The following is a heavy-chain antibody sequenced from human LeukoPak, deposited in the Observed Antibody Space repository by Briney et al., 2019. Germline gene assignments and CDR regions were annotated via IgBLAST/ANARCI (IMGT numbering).Heavy chain of an antibody. Sequence: GGSLRLSCAASGFTFSSYSMNWVRQAPGKGLEWVSSISSSSTYIYYADSVKGRFTISRDNAKNSLYLQMNSLRAEDTAVYYCAGSSSWQPTHYYFHYWGQGTLVTVSS. D-gene: IGHD6-13*01. V-gene: IGHV3-21*01. J-gene: IGHJ4*02. CDR2: ISSSSTYI. CDR1: GFTFSSYS. CDR3: AGSSSWQPTHYYFHY.